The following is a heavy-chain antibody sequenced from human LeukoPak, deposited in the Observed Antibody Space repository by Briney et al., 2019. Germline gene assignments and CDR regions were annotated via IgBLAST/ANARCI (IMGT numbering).Heavy chain of an antibody. V-gene: IGHV3-48*03. CDR1: GFTFSSYE. Sequence: GGSLRLSCAASGFTFSSYEMNWVRQAPGKWLEWVSYISSSGSTIYYADSVKDRFTISRDISKNTLYLQMNSLRTEDTAVYYCAKDPSGSGNPGYWGQGTLVTVSS. J-gene: IGHJ4*02. CDR2: ISSSGSTI. CDR3: AKDPSGSGNPGY. D-gene: IGHD3-10*01.